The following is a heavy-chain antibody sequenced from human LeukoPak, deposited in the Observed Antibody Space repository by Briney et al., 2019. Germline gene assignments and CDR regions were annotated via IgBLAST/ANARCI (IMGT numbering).Heavy chain of an antibody. CDR2: IYSGGST. V-gene: IGHV3-66*02. Sequence: GGSLRLSCAASGFTVSSNYMSWVRQAPGKGLEGVSVIYSGGSTYYADSVKGRFTISRDNSKNTLYLQMNSLGAEDTAVYYCARVRHGPGSDAFDIWGQGTMVTVSS. CDR1: GFTVSSNY. CDR3: ARVRHGPGSDAFDI. D-gene: IGHD2-15*01. J-gene: IGHJ3*02.